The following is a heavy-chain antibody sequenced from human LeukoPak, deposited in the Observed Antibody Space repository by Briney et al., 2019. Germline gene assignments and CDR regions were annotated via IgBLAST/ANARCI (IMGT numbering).Heavy chain of an antibody. CDR1: GFTLSNYG. V-gene: IGHV3-33*01. D-gene: IGHD3-10*01. Sequence: PGGSLRLSCAASGFTLSNYGMHWVRQAPGKGLEWVALIWYDGSNKYYADSVRGRFTISRDNSKNTLYLQMKSLRVEDTAVYYCGRAGGGVISSFAYGAKEPLVTVSS. J-gene: IGHJ4*02. CDR2: IWYDGSNK. CDR3: GRAGGGVISSFAY.